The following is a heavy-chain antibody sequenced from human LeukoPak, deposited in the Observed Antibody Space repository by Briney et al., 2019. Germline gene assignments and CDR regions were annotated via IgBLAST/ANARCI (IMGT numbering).Heavy chain of an antibody. CDR1: GFTISSYG. D-gene: IGHD3-3*01. CDR3: AKGPYYDFWSGFFDP. Sequence: QPGGSLRLSCAASGFTISSYGMHWVRQAPGKGLAWVAFIRYDGSNKYYADSVKGRFTISRDNSKNTLYLQMNSLRAEDTAVYYCAKGPYYDFWSGFFDPWGQGTLVTVSS. V-gene: IGHV3-30*02. J-gene: IGHJ5*02. CDR2: IRYDGSNK.